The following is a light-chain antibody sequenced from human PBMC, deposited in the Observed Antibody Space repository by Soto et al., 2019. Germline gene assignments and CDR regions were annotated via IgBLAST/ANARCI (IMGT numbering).Light chain of an antibody. V-gene: IGLV2-14*01. CDR2: SVS. Sequence: SALTQPASASGSPGQSITISFIVTISDIGAYYHVAWFQQFPGKTPKLIIYSVSNRPSGVSYRFSGSKSGNTASLTISGLQAEDEADYYCISYTVSRSYVFGTGTKVTVL. CDR1: ISDIGAYYH. J-gene: IGLJ1*01. CDR3: ISYTVSRSYV.